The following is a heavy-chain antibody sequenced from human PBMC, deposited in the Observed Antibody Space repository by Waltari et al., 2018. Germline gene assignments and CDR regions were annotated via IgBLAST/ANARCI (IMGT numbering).Heavy chain of an antibody. D-gene: IGHD1-20*01. CDR1: GFTFSSDS. J-gene: IGHJ4*02. CDR3: AREDNWNPYYFDY. V-gene: IGHV3-48*01. CDR2: ISSSSSTI. Sequence: EVQLVESGGGLVQPGGSLRLSCAASGFTFSSDSMNWVRQAPGQGLEWFSYISSSSSTIYYADSVKGRFTISRDNAKNSLYLQMNSLRAEDTAVYYCAREDNWNPYYFDYWGQGTLVTVSS.